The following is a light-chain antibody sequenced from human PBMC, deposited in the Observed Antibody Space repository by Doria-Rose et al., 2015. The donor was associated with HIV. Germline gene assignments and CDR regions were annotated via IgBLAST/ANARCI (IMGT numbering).Light chain of an antibody. V-gene: IGKV4-1*01. CDR3: QQYYDTPS. Sequence: DIQLTQSPESLGMSLGERATLNCKSNQSLLYTSKNYLAWYQQKPGQPPKSLIYCASTRQSGVPARFSGSGSRTDFTLTISSLEAEDVAVYYCQQYYDTPSFGPGTTVDIK. J-gene: IGKJ3*01. CDR2: CAS. CDR1: QSLLYTSKNY.